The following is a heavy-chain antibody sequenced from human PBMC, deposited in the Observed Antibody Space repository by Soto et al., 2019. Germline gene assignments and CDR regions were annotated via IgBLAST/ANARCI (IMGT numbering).Heavy chain of an antibody. CDR2: IIPIFGTA. D-gene: IGHD2-15*01. CDR3: ARDMGYCSGGSCYPYYHYGMDV. CDR1: GGTFSSYA. Sequence: SVKVSCKASGGTFSSYAISWVRQAPGQGLEWMGGIIPIFGTANYAQKFQGRVTITADESTSTAYMELSSLRSEDTAVYYCARDMGYCSGGSCYPYYHYGMDVWGQGTTVTVS. V-gene: IGHV1-69*13. J-gene: IGHJ6*02.